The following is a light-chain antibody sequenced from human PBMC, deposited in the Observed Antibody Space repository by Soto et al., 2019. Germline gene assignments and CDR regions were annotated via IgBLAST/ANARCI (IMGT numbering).Light chain of an antibody. CDR3: HQANKFPPT. CDR1: QGISSW. J-gene: IGKJ5*01. Sequence: DIQMTQSPSSVSASVGDRVTITCRASQGISSWLAWYQQKPGKAPELLIYGASNLESGVPSRFSGSGFGIVFSFLISDLPPEDRGTYYCHQANKFPPTFGQGTRLEIK. CDR2: GAS. V-gene: IGKV1D-12*01.